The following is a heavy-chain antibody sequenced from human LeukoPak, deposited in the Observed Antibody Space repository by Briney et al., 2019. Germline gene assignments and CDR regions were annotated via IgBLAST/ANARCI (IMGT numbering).Heavy chain of an antibody. CDR2: INPNSGGT. Sequence: SVKVSCKASGYTFTGYYMHWVRQAPGQGLEWMGWINPNSGGTNYAQKFQGRVTMTRDTSISTAYMELSRLRSDDTAVYYCARGAPSYYYYYMDVWGKGTTVTVSS. V-gene: IGHV1-2*02. CDR3: ARGAPSYYYYYMDV. J-gene: IGHJ6*03. CDR1: GYTFTGYY.